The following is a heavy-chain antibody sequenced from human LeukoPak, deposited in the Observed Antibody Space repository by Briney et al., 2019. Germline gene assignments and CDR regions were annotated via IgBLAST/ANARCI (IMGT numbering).Heavy chain of an antibody. CDR2: INHSGST. CDR1: GGSFSGYY. CDR3: TKIANGGLSDY. J-gene: IGHJ4*02. V-gene: IGHV4-34*01. D-gene: IGHD2-8*01. Sequence: SETLSLTCAVYGGSFSGYYWSWIRQPPGKGLEWIGEINHSGSTNYNPSLKSRVTISVDTSKNQFSLILTSVTAADTAVYYCTKIANGGLSDYWGQGTLVTVSS.